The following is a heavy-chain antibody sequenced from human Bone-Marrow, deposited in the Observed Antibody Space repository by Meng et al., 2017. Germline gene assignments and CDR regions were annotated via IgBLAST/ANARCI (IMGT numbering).Heavy chain of an antibody. J-gene: IGHJ5*02. V-gene: IGHV1-2*06. CDR3: ARGVRGRRPRFLEWLLLDWFDP. CDR1: GYTFTGYY. D-gene: IGHD3-3*01. CDR2: INPNSGGT. Sequence: ASVKVSCKASGYTFTGYYMHWVRQAPGQGLGWMGRINPNSGGTNYAQKFQGRVTMTRDTSISTAYMELSRLRSDDTAVYYCARGVRGRRPRFLEWLLLDWFDPWGQGTLVTVSS.